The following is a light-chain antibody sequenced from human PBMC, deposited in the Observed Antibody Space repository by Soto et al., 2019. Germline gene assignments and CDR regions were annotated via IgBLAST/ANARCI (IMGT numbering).Light chain of an antibody. CDR2: QAS. CDR1: QSIRNW. Sequence: DLQMTQSPSTLSASVGDRVTITCRASQSIRNWLAWYQQKPGEAPKVLIYQASSLESGVPSRFSGSGSGTEFTLTISSLQPDDFATYYCQQYNDYPLTFGGGTKVEIK. CDR3: QQYNDYPLT. V-gene: IGKV1-5*03. J-gene: IGKJ4*01.